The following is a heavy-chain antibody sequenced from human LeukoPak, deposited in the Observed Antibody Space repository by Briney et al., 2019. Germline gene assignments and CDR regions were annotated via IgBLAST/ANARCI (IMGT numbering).Heavy chain of an antibody. CDR2: ISASGGA. CDR3: AKDRSYSFDY. J-gene: IGHJ4*02. Sequence: GGSLRLSCAASGFTFSSYAMSWVRQAPGKRLEWVSVISASGGAYHADSVKGRFTISRDNSNNTLYLQMNSLRAEDTAVYYCAKDRSYSFDYWGQGTLVTVSS. V-gene: IGHV3-23*01. CDR1: GFTFSSYA. D-gene: IGHD5-18*01.